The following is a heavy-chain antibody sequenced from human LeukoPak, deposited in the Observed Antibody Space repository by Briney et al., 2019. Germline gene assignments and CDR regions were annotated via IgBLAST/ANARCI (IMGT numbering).Heavy chain of an antibody. CDR2: ISDDGSRQ. J-gene: IGHJ4*02. D-gene: IGHD3-10*01. V-gene: IGHV3-30-3*01. CDR3: VKDRTGTYTLDY. Sequence: GGSLRLSCAATGFTFSNYAIHWGRQAPGKGLEWVAFISDDGSRQHYADSVKGRFTISRDNSKNTLSLQMDSPRAEDTAVYYCVKDRTGTYTLDYWGQGTLVTVSS. CDR1: GFTFSNYA.